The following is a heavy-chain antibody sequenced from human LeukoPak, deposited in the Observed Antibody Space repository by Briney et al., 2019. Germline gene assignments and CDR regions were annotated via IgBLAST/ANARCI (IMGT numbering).Heavy chain of an antibody. CDR1: GFTFDDYG. V-gene: IGHV3-20*04. CDR2: INWNGGST. CDR3: ARGSIVVVPAAMGYYYGMDV. D-gene: IGHD2-2*01. J-gene: IGHJ6*02. Sequence: PGGSLRLSCAASGFTFDDYGMSWVRQAPGKGLEWVSGINWNGGSTGYADSVKGRFTISRDNAKNSLYLRMNSLGAEDTALYYCARGSIVVVPAAMGYYYGMDVWGQGTTVTVSS.